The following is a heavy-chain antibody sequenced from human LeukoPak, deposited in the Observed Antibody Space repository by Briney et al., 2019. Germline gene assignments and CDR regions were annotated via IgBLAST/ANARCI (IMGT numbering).Heavy chain of an antibody. Sequence: PAGTLRLSCAASGFTFSSYSLSWVRQAPGKGLEWVSAISGSGGSTYYADSVKGRFTISRDNSKNTLHLQMNSLRAEDTAVYYCSKHSTVTTNHCDYWGQGTLVTVSS. D-gene: IGHD4-17*01. J-gene: IGHJ4*02. CDR2: ISGSGGST. CDR3: SKHSTVTTNHCDY. CDR1: GFTFSSYS. V-gene: IGHV3-23*01.